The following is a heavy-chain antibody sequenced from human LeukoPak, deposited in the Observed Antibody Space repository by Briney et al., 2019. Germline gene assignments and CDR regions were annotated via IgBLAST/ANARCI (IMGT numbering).Heavy chain of an antibody. CDR3: TTSLTYYYDSSGYPFDY. Sequence: GGSLRLSCAASGFTFSNAWMGWVRQAPGKGLEWVGRIKSKTDGGTTDYAAPVKGRFTISRDDSKNTLYLQMNSLKTEDTAVYYCTTSLTYYYDSSGYPFDYWGQGTLVTVSS. V-gene: IGHV3-15*01. CDR2: IKSKTDGGTT. J-gene: IGHJ4*02. D-gene: IGHD3-22*01. CDR1: GFTFSNAW.